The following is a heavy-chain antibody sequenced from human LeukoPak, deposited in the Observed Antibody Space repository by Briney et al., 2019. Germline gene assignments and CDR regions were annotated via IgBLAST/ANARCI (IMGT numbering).Heavy chain of an antibody. CDR1: GFTFSSYG. Sequence: GGSLRLSCAASGFTFSSYGMHWVRQAPGKGLEWVAVISYGGSNKYYADSVRGRFTISRDNSENTLYLQMNSLRAEDTAVYYCAKDLVAAFDYWGQGTLVTVSS. CDR2: ISYGGSNK. CDR3: AKDLVAAFDY. J-gene: IGHJ4*02. V-gene: IGHV3-30*18. D-gene: IGHD2-15*01.